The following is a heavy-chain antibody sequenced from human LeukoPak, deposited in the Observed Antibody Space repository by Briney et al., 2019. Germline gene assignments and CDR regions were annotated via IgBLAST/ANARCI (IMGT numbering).Heavy chain of an antibody. Sequence: ASVKVSCKASGYTFTSYDINWVRQATGRGLEWMGWMNPNSGNTGYAQKFQGRVTMTKNTSISTAYMELSSLRSEDTAVYYCAKRGHSYGDFDYWGQGTLVTVSS. D-gene: IGHD5-18*01. CDR2: MNPNSGNT. V-gene: IGHV1-8*01. CDR3: AKRGHSYGDFDY. CDR1: GYTFTSYD. J-gene: IGHJ4*02.